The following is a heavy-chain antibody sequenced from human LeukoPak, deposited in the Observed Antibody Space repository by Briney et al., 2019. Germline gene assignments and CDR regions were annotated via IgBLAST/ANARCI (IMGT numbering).Heavy chain of an antibody. J-gene: IGHJ3*01. V-gene: IGHV3-15*01. D-gene: IGHD5-18*01. CDR1: GFTFSYAW. CDR2: IKSKTDGGTT. CDR3: TTLRPWIQPR. Sequence: GGSLRLSCAASGFTFSYAWMSWVRQAPGKGLEWVGRIKSKTDGGTTDYAAPVKGRFTISRDDSRNTLYLQMYSLKTEDTAVYYYTTLRPWIQPRWGQGTLVTVSS.